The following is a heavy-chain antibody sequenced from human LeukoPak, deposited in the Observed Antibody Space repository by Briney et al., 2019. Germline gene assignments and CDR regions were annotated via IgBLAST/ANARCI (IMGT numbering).Heavy chain of an antibody. Sequence: GGSVRLSCAASGFTFREYLMNWVGQAPGKGLVGVASIKQDGSEKYYVDSVKGRFPISRDNAKNSLYLQMNSLRAEDTAVYYCARDGTSIVGSLDYWGQGTLVTVSS. CDR1: GFTFREYL. CDR2: IKQDGSEK. CDR3: ARDGTSIVGSLDY. J-gene: IGHJ4*02. D-gene: IGHD1-26*01. V-gene: IGHV3-7*05.